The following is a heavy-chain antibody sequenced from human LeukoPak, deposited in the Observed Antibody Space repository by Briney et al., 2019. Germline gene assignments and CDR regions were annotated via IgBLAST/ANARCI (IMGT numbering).Heavy chain of an antibody. J-gene: IGHJ4*02. CDR3: AGTGRDGY. V-gene: IGHV3-30*03. Sequence: GGSLRLSCAASGFTFSTYGMHWVRQAPGKGLEWVAVISYDGNNKYYADSVNGRFTISRGNSKNTLYLQMNSLRAEDTAVYYCAGTGRDGYWGQGTLVTVSS. CDR2: ISYDGNNK. CDR1: GFTFSTYG. D-gene: IGHD1-14*01.